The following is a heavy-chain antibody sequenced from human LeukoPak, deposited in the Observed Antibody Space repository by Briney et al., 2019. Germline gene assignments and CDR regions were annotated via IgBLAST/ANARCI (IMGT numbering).Heavy chain of an antibody. Sequence: NASETLSLTCTVSGGSISSYYWSWIRQPAGKGLEWIGRIYTSGSTNYNPSLKSRVTISVDTSKNQFSLKLSSVTAADTAVYYCARILPLGYCSSTSCSRSNWFDPWGQGTLVTVSS. CDR3: ARILPLGYCSSTSCSRSNWFDP. CDR2: IYTSGST. V-gene: IGHV4-4*07. CDR1: GGSISSYY. J-gene: IGHJ5*02. D-gene: IGHD2-2*01.